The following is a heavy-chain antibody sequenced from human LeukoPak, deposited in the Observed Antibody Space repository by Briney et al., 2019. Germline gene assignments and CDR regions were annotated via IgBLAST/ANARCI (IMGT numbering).Heavy chain of an antibody. V-gene: IGHV3-23*01. CDR3: AKDHYYDSSGYPNHY. CDR2: ISGSGGRT. CDR1: GFTFSSYA. Sequence: GGSLRLSCAASGFTFSSYAVSWVRQAPGKGLEWVSAISGSGGRTYYADSVKGRFTISRDNSKNTLYLQMNSLRAEDTAVYYCAKDHYYDSSGYPNHYWGQGTLVTVSS. J-gene: IGHJ4*02. D-gene: IGHD3-22*01.